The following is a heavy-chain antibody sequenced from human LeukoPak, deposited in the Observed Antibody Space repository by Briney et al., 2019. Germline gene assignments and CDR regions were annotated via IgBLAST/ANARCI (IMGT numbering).Heavy chain of an antibody. CDR2: INPSGGST. CDR1: GYTFTTYY. CDR3: AREASYYGSGRPFDY. V-gene: IGHV1-46*01. Sequence: ASVKVSCKASGYTFTTYYMHWVQQAPGQGLEWMGIINPSGGSTSYAQKFQGRVTMTRDTSTSTVYMELSSLRSEDTAVYYCAREASYYGSGRPFDYWGQGTLVTVSS. D-gene: IGHD3-10*01. J-gene: IGHJ4*02.